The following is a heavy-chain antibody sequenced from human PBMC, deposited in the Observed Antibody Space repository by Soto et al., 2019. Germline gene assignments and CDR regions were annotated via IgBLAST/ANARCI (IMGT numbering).Heavy chain of an antibody. J-gene: IGHJ6*02. V-gene: IGHV1-2*04. CDR1: GYTFTGYY. CDR2: INPNSGGT. Sequence: ASVKVSCKASGYTFTGYYMHWVRQAPGQGLEWMGWINPNSGGTNYAQKFQGWVTMTRDTSISTAYMELSRLRSDDTAVYYCASSPMVRGVDYYYYGMDVWGQGTTVTVSS. D-gene: IGHD3-10*01. CDR3: ASSPMVRGVDYYYYGMDV.